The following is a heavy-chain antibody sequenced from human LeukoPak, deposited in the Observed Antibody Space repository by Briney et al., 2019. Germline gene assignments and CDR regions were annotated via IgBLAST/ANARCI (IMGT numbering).Heavy chain of an antibody. V-gene: IGHV3-73*01. Sequence: GGSLRFSCEASGFTFSKVWMNWVRQASGKGLEWVGSIRSKANSYATAYAASVKGRFTISRDDSKNTAYLQMNSLKTEVTAVYYCSRDFLATGRNHYYYMDVWGKGTTVTVSS. CDR2: IRSKANSYAT. J-gene: IGHJ6*03. CDR1: GFTFSKVW. D-gene: IGHD6-13*01. CDR3: SRDFLATGRNHYYYMDV.